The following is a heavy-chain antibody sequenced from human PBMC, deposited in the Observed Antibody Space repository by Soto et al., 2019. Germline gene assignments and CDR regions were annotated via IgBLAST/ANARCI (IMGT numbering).Heavy chain of an antibody. CDR3: ARLKITFGGVIVHYFDY. V-gene: IGHV4-39*01. CDR2: IYYSGST. Sequence: SATLSLTCTVSGGSISSSSYYWGWIRQPPGKGLEWIGSIYYSGSTYYNPSLKSRVTISVDTSKNQFSLKLSSVTAADTAVYYCARLKITFGGVIVHYFDYWGQGTLVTVSS. D-gene: IGHD3-16*02. CDR1: GGSISSSSYY. J-gene: IGHJ4*02.